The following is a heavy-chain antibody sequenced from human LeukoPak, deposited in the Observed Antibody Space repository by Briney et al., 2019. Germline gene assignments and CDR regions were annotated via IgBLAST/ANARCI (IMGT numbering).Heavy chain of an antibody. CDR3: ARDFYDLWRVAFDI. CDR2: IYTSGST. D-gene: IGHD3-3*01. CDR1: GGSISSYY. Sequence: PSETLSLTCTVSGGSISSYYWSWIRQPAGKGLEWIGRIYTSGSTNYNPSLKSRVTMSVDTSKNQFSLKLSSVTAADTAVYYCARDFYDLWRVAFDIWGQGTMVTVSS. J-gene: IGHJ3*02. V-gene: IGHV4-4*07.